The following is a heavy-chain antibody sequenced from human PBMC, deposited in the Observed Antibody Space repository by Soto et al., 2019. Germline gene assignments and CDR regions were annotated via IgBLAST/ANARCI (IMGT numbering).Heavy chain of an antibody. J-gene: IGHJ4*02. V-gene: IGHV4-61*03. D-gene: IGHD6-6*01. Sequence: QVQLQESGPGLVKPSETLSLTCTVSGVSVNNDNYYWSWIRQPPGQGLEWIGYIHYTGSTTYNPSLKSRVTISLDTSRNHCSLSLSSVTAADTAVFYCAREYSNSPEAFDFWGRGTLVTVSS. CDR3: AREYSNSPEAFDF. CDR2: IHYTGST. CDR1: GVSVNNDNYY.